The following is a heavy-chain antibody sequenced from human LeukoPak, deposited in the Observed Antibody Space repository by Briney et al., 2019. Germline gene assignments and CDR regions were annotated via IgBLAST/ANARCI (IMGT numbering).Heavy chain of an antibody. D-gene: IGHD3-22*01. CDR2: IIPIFGTA. CDR3: ARDYDSSGSLDY. CDR1: GGTFISYA. J-gene: IGHJ4*02. V-gene: IGHV1-69*13. Sequence: GASVKVSCKASGGTFISYAISWVRQAPGQGLEWMGGIIPIFGTANYAQKFQGRVTITADESTSTAYMELSSLRSEDTAVYYCARDYDSSGSLDYWGQGTLVTVSS.